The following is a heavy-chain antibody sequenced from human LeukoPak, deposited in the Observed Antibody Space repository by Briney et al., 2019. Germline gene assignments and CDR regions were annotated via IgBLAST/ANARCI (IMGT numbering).Heavy chain of an antibody. J-gene: IGHJ3*02. Sequence: SETLSLTCTVSGGSISSYYWSWIRQPPGKGLEWIGDIYYSGSTNYNPSLKSRVTISVDTSKNQFSLKLSSVTAADTAVYYCARRVSSSEWLRRHDAFDIWGQGTMVTVSS. CDR2: IYYSGST. CDR3: ARRVSSSEWLRRHDAFDI. CDR1: GGSISSYY. D-gene: IGHD3-3*01. V-gene: IGHV4-59*08.